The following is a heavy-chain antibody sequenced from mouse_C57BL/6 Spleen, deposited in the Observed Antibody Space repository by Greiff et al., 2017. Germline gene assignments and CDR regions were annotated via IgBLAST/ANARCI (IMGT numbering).Heavy chain of an antibody. CDR2: IDPSDSET. CDR1: GYTFTSYW. J-gene: IGHJ4*01. V-gene: IGHV1-52*01. Sequence: QVQLQQPGAELVRPGSSVKLSCKASGYTFTSYWMHWVQQRPIQGLEWIGNIDPSDSETHYNQKFKDKATLTVDKSSSTAYMQLSSLTSEDSAVYYCARDYGYDGYAMDYWGQGTSVTVSS. CDR3: ARDYGYDGYAMDY. D-gene: IGHD2-2*01.